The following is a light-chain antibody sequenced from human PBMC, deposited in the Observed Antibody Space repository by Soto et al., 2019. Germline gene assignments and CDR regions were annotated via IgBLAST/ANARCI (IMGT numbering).Light chain of an antibody. Sequence: EIVMTQSPATLSVSPGERATLSCRASQSVSSNNVAWYQQKPGQAPRLVMYVASTRATGIPARFSGSGSGTEFTLPISSLQSEDFAVYFCQQYNNWPRTFGQGTKVEIK. CDR2: VAS. V-gene: IGKV3-15*01. CDR1: QSVSSN. CDR3: QQYNNWPRT. J-gene: IGKJ1*01.